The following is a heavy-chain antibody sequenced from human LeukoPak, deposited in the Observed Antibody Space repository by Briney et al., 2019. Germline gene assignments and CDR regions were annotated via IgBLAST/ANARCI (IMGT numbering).Heavy chain of an antibody. J-gene: IGHJ4*02. CDR3: ARGPIVGITETKGYFDY. Sequence: GGSLRLSCAASGFTFNSYDMHWVRQATGRGLEWVSSIGTAADTYYPGSVKGRSTISRENAKNSLYLQMNSLRAGDTAVYFCARGPIVGITETKGYFDYWGQGILVTVSS. CDR1: GFTFNSYD. V-gene: IGHV3-13*01. D-gene: IGHD1-7*01. CDR2: IGTAADT.